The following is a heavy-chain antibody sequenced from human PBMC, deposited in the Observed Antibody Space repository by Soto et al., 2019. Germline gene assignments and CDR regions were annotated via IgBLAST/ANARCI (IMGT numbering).Heavy chain of an antibody. CDR2: FYYSGIT. CDR3: ARGRQGTNYYAA. CDR1: GGSISSGTYF. D-gene: IGHD2-2*01. Sequence: QVQLQESGPGLVKPSETLSLTCTVSGGSISSGTYFWNWIRQHPGKGLEWIGYFYYSGITYYTPSLRGRITISADTSNNQFSLTLNSVTAADTAVYYCARGRQGTNYYAAWGQGTLVTVST. J-gene: IGHJ5*02. V-gene: IGHV4-31*03.